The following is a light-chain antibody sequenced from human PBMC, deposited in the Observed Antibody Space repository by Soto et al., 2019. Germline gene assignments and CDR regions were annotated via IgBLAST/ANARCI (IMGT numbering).Light chain of an antibody. V-gene: IGKV3-20*01. CDR2: GAS. CDR3: QQSYSTLRT. J-gene: IGKJ1*01. Sequence: ESVLSHSPGTVSLSPRARATLYCRASQSVSNYLAWYHQKSGQAPRLLIYGASSRATGIPDRFSGSGSGTDFTLTISSLQPEDFATYYCQQSYSTLRTFGQGTKVDIK. CDR1: QSVSNY.